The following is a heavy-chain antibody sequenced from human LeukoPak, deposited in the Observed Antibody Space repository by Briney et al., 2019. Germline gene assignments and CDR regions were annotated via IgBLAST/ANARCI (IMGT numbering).Heavy chain of an antibody. Sequence: SETLSLTCTVSGGSISNYYWGWIRQPPGKGPEWIGWIHYSGTTKYNPSLESRVTITVDMSTNQFSLKVRSVTAADTAVYYCARYINSGLDFWGQGTLVTFSS. CDR2: IHYSGTT. CDR3: ARYINSGLDF. D-gene: IGHD6-19*01. CDR1: GGSISNYY. V-gene: IGHV4-59*08. J-gene: IGHJ4*02.